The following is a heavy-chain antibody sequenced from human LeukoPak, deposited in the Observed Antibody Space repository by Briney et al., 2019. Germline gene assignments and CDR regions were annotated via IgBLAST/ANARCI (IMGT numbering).Heavy chain of an antibody. V-gene: IGHV4-38-2*02. CDR3: ARVAVAPYYFDY. CDR1: GYSISSGYY. CDR2: ISHSGST. Sequence: SETLSLTCTVSGYSISSGYYWAWIRQPPGKGLEWIGTISHSGSTYYSPSLKSRVTISVDTSTSKFSLKLTSVTAADTAVYYCARVAVAPYYFDYWGQGTLVTVSS. J-gene: IGHJ4*02. D-gene: IGHD6-19*01.